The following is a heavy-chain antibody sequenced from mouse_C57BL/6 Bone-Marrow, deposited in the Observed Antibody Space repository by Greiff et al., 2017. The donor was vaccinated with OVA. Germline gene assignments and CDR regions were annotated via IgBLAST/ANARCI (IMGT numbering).Heavy chain of an antibody. V-gene: IGHV1-9*01. CDR3: AREILWSWDYSFAY. D-gene: IGHD1-1*02. CDR1: GYTFTGYW. Sequence: QVQLQQSGAELMKPGASVKLSCKATGYTFTGYWIEWVKQRPGHGLEWIGEILPGRGSTNYNEKFKGKATFTVDTSSNTAYMQLSSLTTEDSAIYYCAREILWSWDYSFAYWGQGTLVTVSA. CDR2: ILPGRGST. J-gene: IGHJ3*01.